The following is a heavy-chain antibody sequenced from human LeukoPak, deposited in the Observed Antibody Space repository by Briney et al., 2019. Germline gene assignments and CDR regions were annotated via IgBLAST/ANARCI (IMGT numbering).Heavy chain of an antibody. J-gene: IGHJ4*02. D-gene: IGHD6-13*01. V-gene: IGHV1-46*01. Sequence: SVKVSCKASGCTFTSYWIQWVRQAPGQGLEWMGLINPSDGSIAYAHRFQGRVTMTRDTSTSIVYMDLSSLRSEDTAVYYCAKAPRNSSTMLDYWGQGTLLTVSS. CDR2: INPSDGSI. CDR3: AKAPRNSSTMLDY. CDR1: GCTFTSYW.